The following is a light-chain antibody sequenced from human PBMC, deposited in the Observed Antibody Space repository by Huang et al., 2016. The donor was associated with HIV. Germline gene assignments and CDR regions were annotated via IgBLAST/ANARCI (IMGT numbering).Light chain of an antibody. J-gene: IGKJ4*01. V-gene: IGKV3D-20*01. CDR2: DAS. CDR1: QSLSSSY. CDR3: QQYGSSPLT. Sequence: EIVLTQSPVTLSLSPGERATLSCGASQSLSSSYLAWYQQKPGLAPRLLIYDASNRATGIPDRFSGSGSGTDFTLTISRLEPEDFAVYYCQQYGSSPLTFGGGTKVEIK.